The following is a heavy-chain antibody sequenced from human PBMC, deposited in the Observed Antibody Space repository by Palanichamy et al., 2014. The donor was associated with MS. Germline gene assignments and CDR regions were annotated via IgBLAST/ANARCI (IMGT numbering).Heavy chain of an antibody. CDR2: IKEDGSDK. CDR1: AFTFSSYW. Sequence: EVHLVESGGGLVQPGGSLRLSCAASAFTFSSYWMSWVRQAPGKGLEWVANIKEDGSDKYYVDSVKGRFTISRDNAKNSLYLQMNSLRVEDTAVHYCASGGVKAGDYWGQGTLVTVSS. V-gene: IGHV3-7*01. D-gene: IGHD3-16*01. CDR3: ASGGVKAGDY. J-gene: IGHJ4*02.